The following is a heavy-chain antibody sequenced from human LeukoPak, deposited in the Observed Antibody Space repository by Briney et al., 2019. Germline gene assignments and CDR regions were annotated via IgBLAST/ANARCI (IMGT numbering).Heavy chain of an antibody. CDR3: ARHGCSTTSCAQFDP. CDR2: IYPGDSDT. CDR1: RYSFTNYW. D-gene: IGHD2-2*01. Sequence: GESLKISCKGSRYSFTNYWIGWVRQMPGKGLEWMGIIYPGDSDTRYSPSFQGQVTISADKSISTAYLQWSSLKASDTAMYYCARHGCSTTSCAQFDPWGQGTLVTVSS. V-gene: IGHV5-51*01. J-gene: IGHJ5*02.